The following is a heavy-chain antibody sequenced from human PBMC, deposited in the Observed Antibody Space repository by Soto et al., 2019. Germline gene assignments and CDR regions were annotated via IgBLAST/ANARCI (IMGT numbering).Heavy chain of an antibody. CDR2: ISAYNGNT. J-gene: IGHJ5*02. Sequence: GASVKVSCKASGYTFTSYGISWVRQAPGQGLEWMGWISAYNGNTNYAQKPQGRVTMTTDTSTSTAYMELRSLRSDDTAVYYCARDLPVGATTEFNWFDPWGQGTLVTVSS. CDR1: GYTFTSYG. D-gene: IGHD1-26*01. CDR3: ARDLPVGATTEFNWFDP. V-gene: IGHV1-18*01.